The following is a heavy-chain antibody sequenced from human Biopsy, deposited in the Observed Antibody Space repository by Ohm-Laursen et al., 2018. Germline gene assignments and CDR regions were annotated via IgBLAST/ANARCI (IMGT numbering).Heavy chain of an antibody. CDR1: GFTFNNYG. CDR2: IDSGGYT. CDR3: ARSTYYYESSGTRRGLDI. D-gene: IGHD3-22*01. J-gene: IGHJ3*02. V-gene: IGHV3-53*01. Sequence: SLRLSCAASGFTFNNYGMQWVRQAPGKGLEWVSVIDSGGYTHDTDSVKGRFTISRDNSKNTLYLQMNNLSAEDTAVYYCARSTYYYESSGTRRGLDIWGQGTMVTVSS.